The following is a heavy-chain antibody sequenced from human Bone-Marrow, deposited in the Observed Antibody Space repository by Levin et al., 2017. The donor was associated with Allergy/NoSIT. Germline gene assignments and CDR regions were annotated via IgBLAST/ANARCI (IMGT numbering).Heavy chain of an antibody. CDR1: GYTFTGYY. V-gene: IGHV1-2*06. Sequence: GGSLRLSCKASGYTFTGYYMHWVRQAPGQGLEWMGRINPNSGGTNYAQKFQGRVTMTRDTSISTAYMELSRLRSDDTAVYYCARVWSSSWHNWFDPWGQGTLVTVSS. D-gene: IGHD6-13*01. CDR2: INPNSGGT. CDR3: ARVWSSSWHNWFDP. J-gene: IGHJ5*02.